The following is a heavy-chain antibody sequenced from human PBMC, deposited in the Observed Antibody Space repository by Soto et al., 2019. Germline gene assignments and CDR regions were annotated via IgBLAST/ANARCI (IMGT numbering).Heavy chain of an antibody. V-gene: IGHV3-73*01. CDR2: IRNKAKNYAT. CDR3: TRPSPIGAFDL. D-gene: IGHD1-26*01. J-gene: IGHJ3*01. Sequence: DVRLVDSGGGLVQPGGSLRLSCAASGFTFSDSAMHWVRQASGKGLEWVGRIRNKAKNYATAYAASVEGRFVISRDDSRNMTFLQMSGLKAEDTAIYYCTRPSPIGAFDLWGRGTMVTVSS. CDR1: GFTFSDSA.